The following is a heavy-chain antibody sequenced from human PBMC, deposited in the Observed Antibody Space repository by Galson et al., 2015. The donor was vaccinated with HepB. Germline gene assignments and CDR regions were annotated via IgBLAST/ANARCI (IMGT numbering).Heavy chain of an antibody. Sequence: SVKVSCKASGYTFTSYYMHWVRQAPGQGLEWMGIINPSGGSTSYAQKFQGRVTMTRDTSTSTVYMELSSLRSEDTAVYYCARVGCSSTSCYLDGDFDYWGQGTLVTVSS. D-gene: IGHD2-2*01. CDR1: GYTFTSYY. CDR2: INPSGGST. V-gene: IGHV1-46*01. CDR3: ARVGCSSTSCYLDGDFDY. J-gene: IGHJ4*02.